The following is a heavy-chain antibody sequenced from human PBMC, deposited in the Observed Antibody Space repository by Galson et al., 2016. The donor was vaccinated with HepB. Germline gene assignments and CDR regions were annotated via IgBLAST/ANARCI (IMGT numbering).Heavy chain of an antibody. V-gene: IGHV3-21*04. J-gene: IGHJ4*02. D-gene: IGHD4-17*01. CDR3: AKDPNGDYIGAYDS. CDR2: ISSSSSYI. Sequence: SLRLSCAASGFTLSSYSMNWVRQAPGKGLEWVSSISSSSSYIHYADSVKGRFTISRDNAKNSLYLQMNSLRAEDTALYYCAKDPNGDYIGAYDSWGQGTLVTVSS. CDR1: GFTLSSYS.